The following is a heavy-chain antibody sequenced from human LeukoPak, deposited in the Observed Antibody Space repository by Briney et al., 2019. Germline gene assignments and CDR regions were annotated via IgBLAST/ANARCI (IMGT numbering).Heavy chain of an antibody. D-gene: IGHD6-13*01. CDR2: ISSSGSII. J-gene: IGHJ4*02. CDR3: ARERGRYSSSWGARY. Sequence: GGSLRLSCVASGCTFSDYYMTWIRQTPGKGLEWLSYISSSGSIIYYADSLEGRFTISRDNAKNSLYLQMNSLRAEDTAVYYCARERGRYSSSWGARYWGQGTLVTVSS. CDR1: GCTFSDYY. V-gene: IGHV3-11*01.